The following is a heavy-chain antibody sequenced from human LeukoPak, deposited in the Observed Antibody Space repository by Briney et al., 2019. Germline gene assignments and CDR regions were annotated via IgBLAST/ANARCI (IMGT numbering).Heavy chain of an antibody. CDR1: GFTFSSYA. CDR2: ISGSGGST. CDR3: AKDRCSGGSCSIVDY. D-gene: IGHD2-15*01. J-gene: IGHJ4*02. Sequence: PGGSLRLSCAASGFTFSSYAMSWVRQAPGKGLEWVSAISGSGGSTYYADSVKGRFTISRDNSKNTLYLQMNSLRAEDTAVYYCAKDRCSGGSCSIVDYWGQGTLVTVSS. V-gene: IGHV3-23*01.